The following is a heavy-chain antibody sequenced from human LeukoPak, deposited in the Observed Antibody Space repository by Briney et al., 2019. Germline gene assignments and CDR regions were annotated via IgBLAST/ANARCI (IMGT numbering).Heavy chain of an antibody. J-gene: IGHJ6*02. Sequence: GGSLRLSCAASGFTFSSYAMHWVRQAPGKGLEWVAVISYDGSNKYYADSVKGRFTISRDNSKNTLYLQMNSLRAEDTAVYYCARAIAAAGTWDYYYGMDVWGQGTTVTVSS. V-gene: IGHV3-30-3*01. CDR1: GFTFSSYA. CDR2: ISYDGSNK. CDR3: ARAIAAAGTWDYYYGMDV. D-gene: IGHD6-13*01.